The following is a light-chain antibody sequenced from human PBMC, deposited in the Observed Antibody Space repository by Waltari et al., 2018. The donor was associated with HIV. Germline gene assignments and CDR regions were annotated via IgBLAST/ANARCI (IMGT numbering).Light chain of an antibody. CDR1: QTISRN. CDR3: QQYNNWPLT. Sequence: EIVMTQSPATLSVSPGERATLGCRAIQTISRNLAWYQQQPGEAPRLLIYGAATRASAIPARCSGSGSGTEFTLTINTLQSEDFAVYYCQQYNNWPLTFGGGTKGEIK. J-gene: IGKJ4*01. CDR2: GAA. V-gene: IGKV3-15*01.